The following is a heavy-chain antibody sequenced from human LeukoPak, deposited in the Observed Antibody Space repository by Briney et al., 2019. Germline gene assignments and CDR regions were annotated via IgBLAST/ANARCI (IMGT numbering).Heavy chain of an antibody. D-gene: IGHD2-2*01. CDR1: GFTFSSYA. V-gene: IGHV3-23*01. J-gene: IGHJ4*02. Sequence: GGSLRLSCAASGFTFSSYAMSWVRQAPGKGLEWVSTVTRGGGSTYYADSVKGRFTISRDNSKDTMYLQMNSLRAEDTGVFYCTRDHLDCRGTNCLLFYCWGQGTLVTVSS. CDR2: VTRGGGST. CDR3: TRDHLDCRGTNCLLFYC.